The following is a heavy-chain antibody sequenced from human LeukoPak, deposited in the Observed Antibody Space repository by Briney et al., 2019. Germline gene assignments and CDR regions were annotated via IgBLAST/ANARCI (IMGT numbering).Heavy chain of an antibody. D-gene: IGHD1-1*01. CDR2: TIPLFGTT. Sequence: SVKVSCKASGGSFSSHAVGWVRQAPGQGLERLGGTIPLFGTTRYAQKFQGRVTITTDESTRTAYMDLSSLTSEDTAVYYCARGSWDDVGYYYYYYMDVWGKGSTVTVSS. V-gene: IGHV1-69*05. CDR3: ARGSWDDVGYYYYYYMDV. J-gene: IGHJ6*03. CDR1: GGSFSSHA.